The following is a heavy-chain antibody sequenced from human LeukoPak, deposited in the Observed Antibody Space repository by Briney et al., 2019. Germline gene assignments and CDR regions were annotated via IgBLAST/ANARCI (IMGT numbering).Heavy chain of an antibody. CDR2: IKQDGSEK. J-gene: IGHJ4*02. V-gene: IGHV3-7*01. Sequence: GGSLRLSCAASGFTFSGYWMSWVRQAPGKGLEWVANIKQDGSEKYYVDSVKGRFTISRDNAKNSLYLQMNSLRAEDTAVYYCARDRLPHDYWGQGTLVTVSS. CDR1: GFTFSGYW. D-gene: IGHD4-11*01. CDR3: ARDRLPHDY.